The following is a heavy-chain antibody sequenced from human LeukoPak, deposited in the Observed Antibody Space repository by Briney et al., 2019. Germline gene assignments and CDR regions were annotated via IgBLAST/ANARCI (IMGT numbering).Heavy chain of an antibody. J-gene: IGHJ6*03. Sequence: GGSLRLSCAASGFTVSSNYMSWVRQAPGKGLEWVSVIYSGGSTYYADSVKGRFTISRDNSKNTLYLQMNSLRAEDTAVYYCARETGELSSMDVWGKGTTVTVSS. CDR2: IYSGGST. V-gene: IGHV3-53*01. CDR1: GFTVSSNY. D-gene: IGHD3-10*01. CDR3: ARETGELSSMDV.